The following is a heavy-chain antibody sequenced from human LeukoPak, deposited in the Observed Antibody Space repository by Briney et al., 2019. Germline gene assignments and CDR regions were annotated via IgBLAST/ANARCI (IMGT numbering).Heavy chain of an antibody. CDR2: IYYSGST. J-gene: IGHJ2*01. CDR3: ARDRSRGSSSWSRTDL. CDR1: GGSISSGGYY. Sequence: SETLSLTCTVSGGSISSGGYYWSWIRQHPGKGLEWIGYIYYSGSTYYNPSLKSRVTISVDTSKNQFSLKLSSVTAADTAVYYCARDRSRGSSSWSRTDLWGRGTLVTVSS. D-gene: IGHD6-13*01. V-gene: IGHV4-31*03.